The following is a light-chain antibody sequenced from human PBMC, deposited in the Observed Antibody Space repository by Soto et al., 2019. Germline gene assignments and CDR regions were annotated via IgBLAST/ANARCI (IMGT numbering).Light chain of an antibody. CDR1: SSDIGAYNY. V-gene: IGLV2-11*01. J-gene: IGLJ3*02. Sequence: QSVLTQPRSVSGSPGESVTISRTGTSSDIGAYNYVFWYRQYPGKSPKLMIYDVYKRPSGVPDRFSGSKSANTASLTISGLQTEDEADYHCCSYAGSRSLVFGGGTKVTV. CDR2: DVY. CDR3: CSYAGSRSLV.